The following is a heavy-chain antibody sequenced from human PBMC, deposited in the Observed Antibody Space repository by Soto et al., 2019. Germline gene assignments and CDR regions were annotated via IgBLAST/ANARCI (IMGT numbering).Heavy chain of an antibody. J-gene: IGHJ6*02. CDR3: AKFEGALHHNYHMDV. V-gene: IGHV3-23*01. D-gene: IGHD1-1*01. CDR2: VYGGGNGA. Sequence: EMQLLESGGGLVQPGGSLRLSCAASGFTISNFAMSRVRQAPGKGLEWVSGVYGGGNGALYADSVKGRFIISRDNSKNTLYLHMNSLRAGDTAVYYCAKFEGALHHNYHMDVWGQGTTVTVSS. CDR1: GFTISNFA.